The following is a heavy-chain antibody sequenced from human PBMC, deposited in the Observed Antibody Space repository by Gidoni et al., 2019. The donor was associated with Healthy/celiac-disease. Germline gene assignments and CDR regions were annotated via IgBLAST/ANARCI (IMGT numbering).Heavy chain of an antibody. Sequence: QVQLQPWGAGLLKPSETLSLTCAVYGGSFSGYYWSWIRQPPGKGLEWIGEINHSGSTNYNPSLKSRVTISVDTSKNQFSLKLSSVTAADTAVYYCARRRITMIVVVTPFDYWGQGTLVTVSS. CDR1: GGSFSGYY. J-gene: IGHJ4*02. CDR2: INHSGST. D-gene: IGHD3-22*01. CDR3: ARRRITMIVVVTPFDY. V-gene: IGHV4-34*01.